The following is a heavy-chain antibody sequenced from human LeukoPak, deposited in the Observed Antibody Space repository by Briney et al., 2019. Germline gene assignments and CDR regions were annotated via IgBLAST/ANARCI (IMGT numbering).Heavy chain of an antibody. D-gene: IGHD6-19*01. CDR1: GFTFSSYS. J-gene: IGHJ4*02. Sequence: GGSLRLSCAASGFTFSSYSMNWVRQAPGKGLEWVSSISSSSGTIYYADSVKGRFTISGDNAKNSLYLQMNSLRAEDTAVYYCVRDSSGWYGAFDYWGQGTLVTVSS. V-gene: IGHV3-48*01. CDR3: VRDSSGWYGAFDY. CDR2: ISSSSGTI.